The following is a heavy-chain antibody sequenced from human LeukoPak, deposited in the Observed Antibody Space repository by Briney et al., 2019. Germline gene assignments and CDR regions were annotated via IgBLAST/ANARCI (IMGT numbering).Heavy chain of an antibody. CDR1: GGSISSSSYY. J-gene: IGHJ4*02. CDR3: ARAYYYDSSGYST. D-gene: IGHD3-22*01. V-gene: IGHV4-39*07. CDR2: IHYSGST. Sequence: PSETLSLTCTVSGGSISSSSYYWGWIRQPPGKGLEWIGSIHYSGSTNYNPSLKSRVTISVDTSKNQFSLKLSSVTAADTAVYYCARAYYYDSSGYSTWGQGTLVTVSS.